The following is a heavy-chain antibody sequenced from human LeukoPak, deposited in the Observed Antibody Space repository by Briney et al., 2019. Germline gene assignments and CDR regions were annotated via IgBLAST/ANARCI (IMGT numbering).Heavy chain of an antibody. Sequence: GASVTVSFMASVYTFTDYYMHWVRQAPGQGLAWMGWINPNSGGTNYAQKFQGRVTMTRDTSISTAYMELSRLRSDDTAVYYCARALYGSGSYYDYWGQGTLVTVSS. J-gene: IGHJ4*02. CDR2: INPNSGGT. D-gene: IGHD3-10*01. CDR3: ARALYGSGSYYDY. V-gene: IGHV1-2*02. CDR1: VYTFTDYY.